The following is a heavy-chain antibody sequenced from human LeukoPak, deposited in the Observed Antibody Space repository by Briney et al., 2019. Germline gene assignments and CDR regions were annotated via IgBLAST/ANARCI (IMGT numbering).Heavy chain of an antibody. D-gene: IGHD1-14*01. J-gene: IGHJ4*02. Sequence: TGGSLRLSCAASGFTFSSYEMNWVRQAPGKGLEWVSYISSSGSTIYYADSVKGRFTISRDNAKNSLYLQMNSLRAEDTAVYYCARVRNQGYFDYWGQGTLVTVSS. CDR3: ARVRNQGYFDY. CDR2: ISSSGSTI. CDR1: GFTFSSYE. V-gene: IGHV3-48*03.